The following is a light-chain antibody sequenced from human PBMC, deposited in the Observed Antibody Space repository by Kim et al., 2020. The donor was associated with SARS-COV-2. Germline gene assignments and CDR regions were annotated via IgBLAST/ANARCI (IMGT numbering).Light chain of an antibody. CDR1: QSISSY. CDR2: AAS. V-gene: IGKV1-39*01. Sequence: SVGDRVTITCRASQSISSYLNWYQQKQGKAPKLLIYAASSLQSGVSSRFSGSGSGTDFTLTISSLQPEDFASYYCQQSYSTPPRTFGQGTKVDIK. CDR3: QQSYSTPPRT. J-gene: IGKJ1*01.